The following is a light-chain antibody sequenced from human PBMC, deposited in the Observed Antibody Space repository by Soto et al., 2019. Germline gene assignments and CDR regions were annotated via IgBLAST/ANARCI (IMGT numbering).Light chain of an antibody. CDR2: QVT. CDR1: SSDLSIYYY. V-gene: IGLV2-14*03. Sequence: SAPTQPASVSGSAGQSMTISRTGTSSDLSIYYYVSLYQQQPGKAPKLMIYQVTNRPPGVSNRFSGSWYGTTASLTISGLQDDDEADYYCSSYTVSSNYVFGTGTKVHVL. CDR3: SSYTVSSNYV. J-gene: IGLJ1*01.